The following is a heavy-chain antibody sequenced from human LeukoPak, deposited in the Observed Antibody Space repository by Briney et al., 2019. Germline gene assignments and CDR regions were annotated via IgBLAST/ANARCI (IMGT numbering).Heavy chain of an antibody. Sequence: ASVNVSCKVSGYTLTEVSMHWVRQAPGKGLEWMGRINPNSGGTNYAQKFQGRVTMTRDTSISTAYMELSRLRSDDTAVYYCARVYSSSWYYFDYWGQGTLVTVSS. CDR1: GYTLTEVS. CDR2: INPNSGGT. D-gene: IGHD6-13*01. CDR3: ARVYSSSWYYFDY. V-gene: IGHV1-2*06. J-gene: IGHJ4*02.